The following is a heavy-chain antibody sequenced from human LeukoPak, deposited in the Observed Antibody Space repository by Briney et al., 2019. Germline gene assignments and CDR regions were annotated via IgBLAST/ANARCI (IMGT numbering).Heavy chain of an antibody. CDR3: AKDSALENLTGYSKN. D-gene: IGHD3-9*01. J-gene: IGHJ4*02. V-gene: IGHV3-20*04. CDR1: GFTFDDYG. CDR2: INWNGGST. Sequence: GGSLRLACAAPGFTFDDYGMSWVRQAPGKGLEWVSGINWNGGSTGYADSVKGRLTISRDNSKNTLYLQMNSLRAEDTALYYCAKDSALENLTGYSKNWGQGTLVTVSS.